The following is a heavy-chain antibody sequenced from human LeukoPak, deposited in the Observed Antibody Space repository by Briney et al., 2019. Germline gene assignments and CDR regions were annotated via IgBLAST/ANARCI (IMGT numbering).Heavy chain of an antibody. Sequence: PGGSLRLSCAASGFTFSAYPMHWVRQAPGKGLEYVSAITTSGDGTYYANSVKGRFTISRDNSKSTLYLQMGSLRPDDMGVYYCGRGGGSYDFWGQGTLVTVSS. CDR1: GFTFSAYP. J-gene: IGHJ4*02. CDR2: ITTSGDGT. CDR3: GRGGGSYDF. V-gene: IGHV3-64*01. D-gene: IGHD1-26*01.